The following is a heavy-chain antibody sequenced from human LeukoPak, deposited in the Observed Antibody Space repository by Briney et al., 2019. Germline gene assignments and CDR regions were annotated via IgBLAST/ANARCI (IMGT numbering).Heavy chain of an antibody. J-gene: IGHJ4*02. V-gene: IGHV1-18*01. CDR3: ARDPGAARTAGGGLSY. D-gene: IGHD6-6*01. CDR2: ISAYNGNT. CDR1: GYTFTSYG. Sequence: GASVKVSCKASGYTFTSYGISWVRQAPGQGLEWMGWISAYNGNTNYAQKLQGRVTMTTDTSTSTAYMELRSLRSDDTAVYYCARDPGAARTAGGGLSYWGQGTLVTVSS.